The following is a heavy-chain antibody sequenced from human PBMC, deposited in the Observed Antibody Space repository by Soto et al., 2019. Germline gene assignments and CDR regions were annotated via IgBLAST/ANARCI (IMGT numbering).Heavy chain of an antibody. V-gene: IGHV3-23*01. J-gene: IGHJ3*02. D-gene: IGHD3-10*01. CDR3: APGRYYSLFDS. Sequence: GGSLRLSCVASGFPFSSYAMSWVRQTPGKGLEWVSGISGSGGRTYYADSVKGRFTISRDNSNNTLSLQMHILRVEDTAVYFSAPGRYYSLFDSWGKGTMVTVSS. CDR2: ISGSGGRT. CDR1: GFPFSSYA.